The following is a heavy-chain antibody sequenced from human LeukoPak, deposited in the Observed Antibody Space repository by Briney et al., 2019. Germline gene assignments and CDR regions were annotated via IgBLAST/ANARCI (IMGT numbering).Heavy chain of an antibody. J-gene: IGHJ5*01. Sequence: GGSLRFSCVASGFSFGNYAMSWVRQAPGKGLQWVSQISGTGGATWYAGFARDRFTISRDNSKKTLYLQMSGLRVEDTAMYYCVKDPRDTYGTNWFVSWGQGTLLIVSS. CDR3: VKDPRDTYGTNWFVS. V-gene: IGHV3-23*01. CDR2: ISGTGGAT. CDR1: GFSFGNYA. D-gene: IGHD2-21*01.